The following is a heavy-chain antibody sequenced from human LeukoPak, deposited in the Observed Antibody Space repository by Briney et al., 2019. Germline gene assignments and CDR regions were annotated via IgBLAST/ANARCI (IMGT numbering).Heavy chain of an antibody. CDR2: NSGSGGST. J-gene: IGHJ4*02. V-gene: IGHV3-23*01. D-gene: IGHD2-2*01. CDR1: GFTFSSYA. Sequence: PGGSLRLSCAASGFTFSSYAMSWVRQASGKGLEWVSANSGSGGSTYYADSVKGRFTISRDNSKNTLYLQMNSLRAEDTAVYYCAKDLLEARKIVVVPAARGFDYWGQGTLVTVSS. CDR3: AKDLLEARKIVVVPAARGFDY.